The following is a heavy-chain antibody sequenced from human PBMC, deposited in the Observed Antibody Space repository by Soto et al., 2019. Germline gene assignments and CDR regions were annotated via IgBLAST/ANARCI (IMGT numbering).Heavy chain of an antibody. J-gene: IGHJ4*02. CDR1: GYTFTGYY. CDR3: ARRVVAATHFDY. CDR2: INPNSGGT. V-gene: IGHV1-2*02. Sequence: ASVKVSCKASGYTFTGYYMHWVRQAPGQGLEWMGWINPNSGGTNYAQKFQGRVTMTRDTSISTAYMELSRLRSDDTAVYYCARRVVAATHFDYWGQGTLVTVSS. D-gene: IGHD2-15*01.